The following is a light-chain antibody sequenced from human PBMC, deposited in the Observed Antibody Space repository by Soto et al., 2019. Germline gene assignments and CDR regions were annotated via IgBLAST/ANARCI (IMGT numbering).Light chain of an antibody. CDR3: QQLYSHPLT. J-gene: IGKJ4*01. CDR2: SAS. CDR1: QGITSY. V-gene: IGKV1-9*01. Sequence: IQLTQSQSSLSASVGDRVTITCRASQGITSYLAWYQQRPGKAPRLLIYSASTLQSGVPSRFSGSGYGTDFSLTISNLQPEDFATYYCQQLYSHPLTFGGGTKVDIK.